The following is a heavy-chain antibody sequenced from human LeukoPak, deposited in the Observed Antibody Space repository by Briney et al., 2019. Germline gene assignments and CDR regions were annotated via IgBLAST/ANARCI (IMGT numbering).Heavy chain of an antibody. CDR1: GFTFSSYG. D-gene: IGHD3-22*01. V-gene: IGHV3-30*02. J-gene: IGHJ6*03. CDR3: AKTGDYYDSSGYYYYYYMDV. Sequence: GGSLRLSCAASGFTFSSYGMHWVRQAPGKGLEWVAFIRYDGSNKYYADSVKGRFTISRDNSKNTLYLQMNSLRAEDTALYYCAKTGDYYDSSGYYYYYYMDVWGKGTTVTVSS. CDR2: IRYDGSNK.